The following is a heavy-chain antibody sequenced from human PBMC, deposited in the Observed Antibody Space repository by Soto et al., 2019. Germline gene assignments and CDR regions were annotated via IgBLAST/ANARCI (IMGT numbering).Heavy chain of an antibody. V-gene: IGHV3-7*05. CDR3: ARAST. CDR1: GFSFRKSW. Sequence: PGGSLRLSCAASGFSFRKSWMSWVRQAPGKGPEWVASINEGGSEKYYADSVRGRFTISRDNSRNSLYLQMNSLRAEDTAVYYCARASTWGQGTLVTVSS. J-gene: IGHJ5*02. CDR2: INEGGSEK.